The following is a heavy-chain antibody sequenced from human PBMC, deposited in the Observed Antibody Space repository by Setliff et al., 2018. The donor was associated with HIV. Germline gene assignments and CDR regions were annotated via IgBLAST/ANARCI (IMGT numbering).Heavy chain of an antibody. CDR2: ISAYNGNT. CDR3: AGFPNPSQIVVVMPPDY. CDR1: GYSFTSYG. D-gene: IGHD3-22*01. J-gene: IGHJ4*02. Sequence: GASVKVSCKASGYSFTSYGITWVRQAPGQGLEWMGWISAYNGNTNYAQNLQDRVTMTTDTSTSTAYMELRSLRSDDTAMYFCAGFPNPSQIVVVMPPDYWGQGTLVTVSS. V-gene: IGHV1-18*01.